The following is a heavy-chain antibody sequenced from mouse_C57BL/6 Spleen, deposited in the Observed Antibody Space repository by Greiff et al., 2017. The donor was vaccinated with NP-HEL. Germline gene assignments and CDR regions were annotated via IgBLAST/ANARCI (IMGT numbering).Heavy chain of an antibody. CDR1: GYTFTEYT. CDR2: FYPGSGSI. J-gene: IGHJ1*03. CDR3: ARHEETGSLSYWYFDV. Sequence: QVQLQQSGAELVKPGASVKLSCKASGYTFTEYTIHWVKQRSGQGLEWIGWFYPGSGSITYNEKFKDKATLTADNSSSTVYMELSRWTSEDSAVYFGARHEETGSLSYWYFDVWGTGTTVTVSS. V-gene: IGHV1-62-2*01. D-gene: IGHD4-1*01.